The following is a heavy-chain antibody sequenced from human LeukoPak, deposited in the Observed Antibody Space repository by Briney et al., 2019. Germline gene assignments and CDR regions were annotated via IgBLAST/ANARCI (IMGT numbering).Heavy chain of an antibody. CDR3: VRGGSTYYDFWTSYQPYYYYMDV. CDR1: GGSISSGGYY. J-gene: IGHJ6*03. Sequence: SQTLSLTCTVSGGSISSGGYYWSSIRQHPGKGLEWIGYIYYSGSTYYNPSLKSRVTISVDTSKNQFSLKLSSVTAADTAVYYCVRGGSTYYDFWTSYQPYYYYMDVWGKGTTVTVSS. CDR2: IYYSGST. D-gene: IGHD3-3*01. V-gene: IGHV4-31*03.